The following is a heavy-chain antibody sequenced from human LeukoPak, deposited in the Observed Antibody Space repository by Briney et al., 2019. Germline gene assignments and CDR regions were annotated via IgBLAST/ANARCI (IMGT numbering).Heavy chain of an antibody. CDR1: GFTFADYA. Sequence: GGSLRLSCAASGFTFADYAMHWVRQPPGKGLEWVSGISWNSGSIGYADSVKGRFTISRDNAKNSLYLQMNSLRVEDMALYYCVKDLASSWSRGRFDPWGQGALVTVSS. CDR3: VKDLASSWSRGRFDP. V-gene: IGHV3-9*03. J-gene: IGHJ5*02. CDR2: ISWNSGSI. D-gene: IGHD6-13*01.